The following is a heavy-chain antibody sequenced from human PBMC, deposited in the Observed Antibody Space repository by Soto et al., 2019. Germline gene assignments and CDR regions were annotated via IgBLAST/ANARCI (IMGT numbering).Heavy chain of an antibody. Sequence: GESLKISFAASGFTFSNQAMNWVRQAPGKGLEWVSSVSGSGGFTYYADSVKGRFTISRDNSKNTLYLQMNSLRAEDTAIYYCAKVGEEDYYDSSGYFDYWRQGTLVTVSS. CDR2: VSGSGGFT. D-gene: IGHD3-22*01. CDR1: GFTFSNQA. CDR3: AKVGEEDYYDSSGYFDY. J-gene: IGHJ4*02. V-gene: IGHV3-23*01.